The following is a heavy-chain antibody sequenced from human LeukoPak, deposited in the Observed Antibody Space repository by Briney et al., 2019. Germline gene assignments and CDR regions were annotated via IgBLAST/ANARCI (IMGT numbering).Heavy chain of an antibody. D-gene: IGHD3-10*01. Sequence: PSETLSLTCTVSGGSISSYYWSWIRQPAGKGLEWIGRIYTSGSTNYNPSLKSRVTMSVDTSKNQFSLKLSSVTAADTAVYYCARDVYYYGSGSYYNLFDPWGQGTLVTVSS. J-gene: IGHJ5*02. CDR2: IYTSGST. CDR3: ARDVYYYGSGSYYNLFDP. CDR1: GGSISSYY. V-gene: IGHV4-4*07.